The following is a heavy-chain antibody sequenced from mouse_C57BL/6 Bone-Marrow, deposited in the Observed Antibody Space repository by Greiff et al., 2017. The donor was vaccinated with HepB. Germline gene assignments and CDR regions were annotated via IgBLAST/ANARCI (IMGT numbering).Heavy chain of an antibody. CDR1: GYAFSSSW. Sequence: VQLKESGPELVKPGASVKISCKASGYAFSSSWMNWVKQRPGKGLEWIGRIYPGDGDTNYNGKFKGKATLTADKSSSTAYMQLSSLTSEDSAVYYCARLGFGPWFAYWGQGTLVTVSA. CDR3: ARLGFGPWFAY. CDR2: IYPGDGDT. D-gene: IGHD3-1*01. J-gene: IGHJ3*01. V-gene: IGHV1-82*01.